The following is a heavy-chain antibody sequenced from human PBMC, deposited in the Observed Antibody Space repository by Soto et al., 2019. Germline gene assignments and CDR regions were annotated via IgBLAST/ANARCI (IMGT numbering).Heavy chain of an antibody. J-gene: IGHJ4*02. Sequence: QVQLQESGPGLVNPSGTLSLTCAVSGASINRDNWWTWVRQPPGKGLEWMGYIYHTGTTNYDSSLKSRATISIDESKNHFSLTLNSVTAADMGVYYCGGSVHCWGQGTLVAVSS. V-gene: IGHV4-4*02. CDR2: IYHTGTT. CDR3: GGSVHC. CDR1: GASINRDNW. D-gene: IGHD3-10*01.